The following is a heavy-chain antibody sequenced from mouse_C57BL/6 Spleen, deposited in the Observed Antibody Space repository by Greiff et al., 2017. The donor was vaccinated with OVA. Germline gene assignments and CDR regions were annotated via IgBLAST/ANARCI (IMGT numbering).Heavy chain of an antibody. CDR3: ARCGRDCDDGYLDD. J-gene: IGHJ1*03. Sequence: QVQLQQPGAELVKPGASVKMSCKASGYTFTSYWITWVKQRPGQGLEWIGDIYPGSGGTNYNEKFKSKATLTVDTSSSTAYMQLSSLTSEDSAVDYGARCGRDCDDGYLDDWGTGTTVTVSS. CDR2: IYPGSGGT. V-gene: IGHV1-55*01. CDR1: GYTFTSYW.